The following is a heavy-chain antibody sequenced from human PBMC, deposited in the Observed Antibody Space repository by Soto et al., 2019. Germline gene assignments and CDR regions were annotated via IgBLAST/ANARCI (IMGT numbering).Heavy chain of an antibody. CDR2: ISTGTGNT. D-gene: IGHD3-10*01. CDR1: GYTSTGYV. V-gene: IGHV1-3*04. J-gene: IGHJ3*02. CDR3: VREGINAGIRPWGDAFDI. Sequence: QVQLVQSGAEVKKPGASVNISCEASGYTSTGYVMHWVRQAPGQRPEWMGWISTGTGNTRSSQRFQGRVTFTGDASASTFYMGLSSLTFEDTAVYYCVREGINAGIRPWGDAFDIWGQGTMVTVSS.